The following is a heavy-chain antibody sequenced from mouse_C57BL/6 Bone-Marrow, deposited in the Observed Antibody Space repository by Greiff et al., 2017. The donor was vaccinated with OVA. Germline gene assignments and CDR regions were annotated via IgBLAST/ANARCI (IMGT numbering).Heavy chain of an antibody. CDR3: ATDGYYRLTWFAY. CDR1: GFTFSSYT. V-gene: IGHV5-9*01. CDR2: ISGGGGNT. D-gene: IGHD2-3*01. J-gene: IGHJ3*01. Sequence: DVKLVESGGGLVKPGGSLKLSCAASGFTFSSYTMSWVRQTPEKRLEWVATISGGGGNTYYPDSVKGRFTISRDNAKNTLYLQMSSLRSEDTALYYCATDGYYRLTWFAYWGQGTLVTVSA.